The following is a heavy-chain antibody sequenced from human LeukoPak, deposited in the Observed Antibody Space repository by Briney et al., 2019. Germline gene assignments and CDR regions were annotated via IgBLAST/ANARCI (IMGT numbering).Heavy chain of an antibody. V-gene: IGHV4-31*03. Sequence: PSQTLSLTCSVSGDSFSSGGYYWSWIRQHPGQGLEWIGYIYYSGSTYYNPSIKSRVTISVDTSKNQFYLKLRSVTAADTAVYYCARAGGYSGYAFDYWGQGTLVTVSS. J-gene: IGHJ4*02. CDR1: GDSFSSGGYY. CDR3: ARAGGYSGYAFDY. D-gene: IGHD5-12*01. CDR2: IYYSGST.